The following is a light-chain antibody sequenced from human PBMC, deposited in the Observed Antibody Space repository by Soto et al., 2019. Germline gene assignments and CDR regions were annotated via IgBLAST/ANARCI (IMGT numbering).Light chain of an antibody. J-gene: IGKJ1*01. CDR2: AAS. Sequence: DIQMTQSPSSLSASVGDRVTITCRASQGLSNPLAWYQQKPGKVPKLLIYAASTLQSGVPSRFSGSGSGTDFTLTISRLQPEDVATYYCQKYTRSPLPFGQGTKVEIK. CDR3: QKYTRSPLP. CDR1: QGLSNP. V-gene: IGKV1-27*01.